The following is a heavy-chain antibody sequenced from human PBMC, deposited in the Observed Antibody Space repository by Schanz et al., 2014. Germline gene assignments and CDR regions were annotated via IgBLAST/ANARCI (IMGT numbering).Heavy chain of an antibody. J-gene: IGHJ4*02. D-gene: IGHD1-1*01. V-gene: IGHV3-23*04. CDR3: AKKVPAYNPFDS. CDR2: ISSGGGST. Sequence: EVQLVESGGDLVQPGGSLRLSCSASGFTFSTFAMHWVRQAPGKGLEWVSSISSGGGSTYYADSVKGRFTISRDNSKNTLYLQMDSLRAEDTAVYFCAKKVPAYNPFDSWGQGTLVTVSS. CDR1: GFTFSTFA.